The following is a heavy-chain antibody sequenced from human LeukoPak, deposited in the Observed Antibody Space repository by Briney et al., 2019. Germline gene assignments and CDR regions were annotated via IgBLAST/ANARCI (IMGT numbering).Heavy chain of an antibody. J-gene: IGHJ4*02. CDR1: GFTFSSYA. Sequence: GGSLRLSCAASGFTFSSYAMHWVRQAPGKGLEWVAVISYDGSNKYYADSVKGRFTISRDNAKNSLYLQMNSLRAEDTAVYYCARDRPHYYDSSAPFDYWGQGTLVTVSS. CDR2: ISYDGSNK. CDR3: ARDRPHYYDSSAPFDY. D-gene: IGHD3-22*01. V-gene: IGHV3-30-3*01.